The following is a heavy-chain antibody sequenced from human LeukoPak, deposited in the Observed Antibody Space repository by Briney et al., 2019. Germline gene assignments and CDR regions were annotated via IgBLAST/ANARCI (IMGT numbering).Heavy chain of an antibody. CDR2: ISGSGGST. V-gene: IGHV3-23*01. J-gene: IGHJ4*02. CDR3: AKDLLAYSGSKYYFDY. Sequence: GGSLRPSCAASGFTFSSYAMGWVRQAPGKGLEWVSAISGSGGSTYYADSVKGRFAISRDNSKNTLYLQMNSLRAEDTAVYYCAKDLLAYSGSKYYFDYWGQGTLVTVSS. D-gene: IGHD1-26*01. CDR1: GFTFSSYA.